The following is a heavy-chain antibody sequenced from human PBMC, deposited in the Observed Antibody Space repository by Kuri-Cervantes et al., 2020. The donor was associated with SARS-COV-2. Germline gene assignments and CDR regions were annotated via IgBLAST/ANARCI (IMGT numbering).Heavy chain of an antibody. CDR3: ATALVDYFDY. J-gene: IGHJ4*02. Sequence: GGSLRLSCAASGFTFSSYGMHWVRQAPGKGLEWVAFIRYDGSNKYYADSAKGRFTISRDNSKNTLYLQMNSLRAEDTAVYYCATALVDYFDYWGQGTLVTVSS. CDR1: GFTFSSYG. V-gene: IGHV3-30*02. CDR2: IRYDGSNK. D-gene: IGHD3-16*02.